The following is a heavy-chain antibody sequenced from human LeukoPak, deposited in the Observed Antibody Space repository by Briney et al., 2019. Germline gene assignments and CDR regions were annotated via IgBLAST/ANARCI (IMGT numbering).Heavy chain of an antibody. D-gene: IGHD2-21*01. CDR2: IRQDGSKI. Sequence: GGSLRLSCAASGFTFSTYWMSWVRQAPGKGLEWVANIRQDGSKIYYVDSVKGRFTISRDNAKNSLYLQMNNLRAEDTAVYYCARVSPVVIALYPSYYFDYWGQGTLVTVSS. V-gene: IGHV3-7*03. CDR3: ARVSPVVIALYPSYYFDY. CDR1: GFTFSTYW. J-gene: IGHJ4*02.